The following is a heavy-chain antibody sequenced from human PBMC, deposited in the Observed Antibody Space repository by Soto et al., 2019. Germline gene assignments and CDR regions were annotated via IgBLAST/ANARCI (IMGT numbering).Heavy chain of an antibody. CDR1: GFSFSSYC. D-gene: IGHD1-26*01. CDR3: ARGESEDYSGSQLTDY. V-gene: IGHV3-33*01. CDR2: IGYDGSNK. J-gene: IGHJ4*02. Sequence: GGSLILSCAASGFSFSSYCMHWVRQAPGKGLEWVAVIGYDGSNKYYADSVKGRFTISRDNSKNTLYLQMNSLRAEDTAVYYCARGESEDYSGSQLTDYWGQGTLVTVSS.